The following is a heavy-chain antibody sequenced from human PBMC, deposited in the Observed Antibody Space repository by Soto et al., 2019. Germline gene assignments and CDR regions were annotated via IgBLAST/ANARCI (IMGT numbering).Heavy chain of an antibody. Sequence: PSETVSLRCTVSRGSISGGDYYWSWIRQHPGKGLEWIGTIFXSGTPYYNRSLESRLAISVDTSKNKFSLKLTSVTAADTAVYYFARDPRSAYYHDNRGQRTLVTVSS. CDR2: IFXSGTP. J-gene: IGHJ4*02. CDR3: ARDPRSAYYHDN. D-gene: IGHD3-3*01. CDR1: RGSISGGDYY. V-gene: IGHV4-31*03.